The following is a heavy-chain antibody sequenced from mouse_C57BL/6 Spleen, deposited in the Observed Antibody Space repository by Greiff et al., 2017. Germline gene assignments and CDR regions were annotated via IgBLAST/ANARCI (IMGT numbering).Heavy chain of an antibody. CDR2: SRNKANDYTT. CDR1: GFTFSDFY. V-gene: IGHV7-1*01. D-gene: IGHD4-1*01. Sequence: EVKVVESGGGLVQSGRSLRLSCATSGFTFSDFYMEWVRQAPGKGLEWIAASRNKANDYTTEYSASVKGRFIVSRDTSQSILYLQMNALRAEDTAIYYCARELLGYFDDWGQGTTLTVSS. CDR3: ARELLGYFDD. J-gene: IGHJ2*01.